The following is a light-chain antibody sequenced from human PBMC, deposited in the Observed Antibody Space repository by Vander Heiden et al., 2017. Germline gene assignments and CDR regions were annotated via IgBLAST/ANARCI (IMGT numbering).Light chain of an antibody. CDR1: QGISSY. Sequence: AIRMTQSPSSFSASTGDRVTITCRASQGISSYLAWYQQKPGKAPKLLIYAASTLQSGVPSRFSGSGSGTDFTLTISCLQSEDFATYYCQRDYSYPVAFGHGTKVDIK. CDR3: QRDYSYPVA. CDR2: AAS. V-gene: IGKV1-8*01. J-gene: IGKJ3*01.